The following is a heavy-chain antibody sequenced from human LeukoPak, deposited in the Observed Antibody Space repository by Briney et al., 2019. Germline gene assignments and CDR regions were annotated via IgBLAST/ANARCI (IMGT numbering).Heavy chain of an antibody. V-gene: IGHV1-18*01. J-gene: IGHJ4*02. CDR1: GYTFTSYG. CDR3: ARAFGYQLLSDY. Sequence: ASVKVSCKASGYTFTSYGISWVRQPPGQGLEWMGWISTYNGNTNYAQKHQGRVTMTTDTSTSTAYMELRSLRSDDTAVYYCARAFGYQLLSDYWGQGTLVTVSS. CDR2: ISTYNGNT. D-gene: IGHD2-2*01.